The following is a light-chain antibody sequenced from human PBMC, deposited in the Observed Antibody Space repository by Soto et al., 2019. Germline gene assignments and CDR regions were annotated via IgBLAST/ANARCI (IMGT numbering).Light chain of an antibody. CDR1: RREVGGYNY. CDR3: ISYTTSSLYV. Sequence: SAVPQLASVSGSPGPSFHITCTRTRREVGGYNYVSWYQKHPGRAPQLLVHDFSTRPSGVSYRFSGSKSGNTAFLTISGLQAEDEADYYCISYTTSSLYVFGTGTKVTVL. V-gene: IGLV2-14*01. J-gene: IGLJ1*01. CDR2: DFS.